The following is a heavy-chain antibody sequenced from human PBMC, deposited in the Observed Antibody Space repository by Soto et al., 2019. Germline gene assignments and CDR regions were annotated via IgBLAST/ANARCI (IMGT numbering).Heavy chain of an antibody. CDR1: GFTFSSYG. Sequence: GGSLRLSCAASGFTFSSYGMHWVRQAPGKGLEWVAVIWYDGSNKYYADSVKGRFTISRDNSKNTLYLQMNSLRAEDTAVYYCARDWYDSSGYYFGYWGQGTLVTVSS. CDR2: IWYDGSNK. D-gene: IGHD3-22*01. J-gene: IGHJ4*02. V-gene: IGHV3-33*01. CDR3: ARDWYDSSGYYFGY.